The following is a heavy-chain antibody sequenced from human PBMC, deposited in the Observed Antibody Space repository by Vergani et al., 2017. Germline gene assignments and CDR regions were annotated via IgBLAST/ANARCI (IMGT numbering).Heavy chain of an antibody. CDR3: AKESQTGDAY. Sequence: EVQLVESGGVVVQPGGSLRLSCAASGFTFDDYTMHWVRQAPGKGLEWVSAISGSGGSTYYADSVKGRFTISRDNSKNTLYLQMNSLRAEDTAVYYCAKESQTGDAYWGQGTLVTVSS. CDR2: ISGSGGST. V-gene: IGHV3-23*04. CDR1: GFTFDDYT. J-gene: IGHJ4*02. D-gene: IGHD7-27*01.